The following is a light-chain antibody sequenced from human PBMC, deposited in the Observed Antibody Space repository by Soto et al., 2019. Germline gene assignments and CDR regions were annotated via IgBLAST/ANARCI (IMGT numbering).Light chain of an antibody. CDR3: QQRNNWPPGYT. Sequence: EVVLTQSPATLSLSPGERATLSCRASQTLSSQLAWYQQKPGQAPRLLIYDASNRATGIPARFSGSGFGTDFTLTISSLEPEDFAVYYCQQRNNWPPGYTFGQGTKLEIK. V-gene: IGKV3-11*01. CDR2: DAS. CDR1: QTLSSQ. J-gene: IGKJ2*01.